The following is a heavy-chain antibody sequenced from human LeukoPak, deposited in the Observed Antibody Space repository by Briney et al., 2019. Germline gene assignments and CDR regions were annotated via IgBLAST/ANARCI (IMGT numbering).Heavy chain of an antibody. V-gene: IGHV4-59*01. Sequence: SETLSLTCTASGGSISSYYWSWIRQPPGKGLEWIGYIYYSGSTNYNPSLKSRVTISVDTSKNQFSLKLSSVTAADTAVYYCAISNGPNWFDPWGQGTLVTVSS. CDR2: IYYSGST. CDR1: GGSISSYY. CDR3: AISNGPNWFDP. J-gene: IGHJ5*02.